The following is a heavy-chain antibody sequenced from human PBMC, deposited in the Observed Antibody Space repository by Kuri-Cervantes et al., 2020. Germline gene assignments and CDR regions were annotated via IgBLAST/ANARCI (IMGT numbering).Heavy chain of an antibody. CDR3: STGITFYESGSSNEGF. D-gene: IGHD3-16*01. CDR1: GFTFNNYG. Sequence: LKIYCAASGFTFNNYGMHWVRQAPGKGLEWVAFIRYDGSNKYYADSVKGRFTISRDNSQNMLYLQMISLRTEDTAEYYCSTGITFYESGSSNEGFWGQGTLVTVSS. CDR2: IRYDGSNK. V-gene: IGHV3-30*02. J-gene: IGHJ4*02.